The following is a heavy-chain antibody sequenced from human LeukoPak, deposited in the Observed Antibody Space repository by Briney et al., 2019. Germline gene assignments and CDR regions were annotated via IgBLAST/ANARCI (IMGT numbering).Heavy chain of an antibody. V-gene: IGHV3-23*01. CDR3: AARLPLYGMDV. Sequence: PGGSLRLSCVGSGLNFNTYDLTWVRQAPGKGLEWVALFGTRHTHIFYADSVEGRFAISRDNSKNTVYLQMNSLRVEDAAVYYCAARLPLYGMDVWVQGTTVTVAS. J-gene: IGHJ6*02. D-gene: IGHD2-21*02. CDR1: GLNFNTYD. CDR2: FGTRHTHI.